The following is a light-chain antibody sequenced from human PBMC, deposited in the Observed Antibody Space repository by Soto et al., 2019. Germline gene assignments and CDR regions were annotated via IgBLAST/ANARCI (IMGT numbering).Light chain of an antibody. CDR2: EVS. CDR3: QAYDYSLTASV. J-gene: IGLJ3*02. V-gene: IGLV2-14*01. Sequence: QSALTQPASVSGSPGQSITISCTGTSRDIGGYNYVSWHQQHPGKAPKVIITEVSNRPSGVPERFSGSKSGTSASLAITGLQGEDEADYYCQAYDYSLTASVFGGGTKVTVL. CDR1: SRDIGGYNY.